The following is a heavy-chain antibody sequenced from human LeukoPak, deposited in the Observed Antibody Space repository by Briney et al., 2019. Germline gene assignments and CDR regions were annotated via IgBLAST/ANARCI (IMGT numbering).Heavy chain of an antibody. CDR1: GYTFTSYY. CDR2: INPSGGST. V-gene: IGHV1-46*01. D-gene: IGHD3-3*01. Sequence: ASVKVSCKASGYTFTSYYMHWVRQAPGQGLEWMGIINPSGGSTSYAQKFQGRVTMTRDTSTSTVCMELSSLRSEDTAVYYCARDTITIFGVVRVWAFDIWGQGTMVTVSS. CDR3: ARDTITIFGVVRVWAFDI. J-gene: IGHJ3*02.